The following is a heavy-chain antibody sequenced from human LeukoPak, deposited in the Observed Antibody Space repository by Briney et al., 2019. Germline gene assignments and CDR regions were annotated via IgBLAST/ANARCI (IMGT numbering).Heavy chain of an antibody. J-gene: IGHJ4*02. CDR2: IYYSGST. V-gene: IGHV4-59*01. CDR3: AREYSSGWLDY. Sequence: PSETLSLTCTVSGGSISSYYWSWIRQPPGKGLEWIGYIYYSGSTNYNPSLKSRVTISVDTSKNQFSLKLSSVTAEDTAVYYCAREYSSGWLDYWGQGTLVTVSS. D-gene: IGHD6-19*01. CDR1: GGSISSYY.